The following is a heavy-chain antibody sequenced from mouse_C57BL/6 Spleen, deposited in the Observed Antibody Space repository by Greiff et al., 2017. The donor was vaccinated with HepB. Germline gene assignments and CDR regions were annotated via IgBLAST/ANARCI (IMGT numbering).Heavy chain of an antibody. V-gene: IGHV1-82*01. CDR1: GYAFSSSW. J-gene: IGHJ2*01. CDR2: IYPGDGDT. D-gene: IGHD1-1*01. CDR3: ARLLHDDY. Sequence: VQLQQSGPELVKPGASVKISCKASGYAFSSSWMNWVKQRPGKGLEWIGRIYPGDGDTNYNGKFKGKATLTADKSSSTAYMQLSSLTSEDSAVYCCARLLHDDYWGQGTPLTVSS.